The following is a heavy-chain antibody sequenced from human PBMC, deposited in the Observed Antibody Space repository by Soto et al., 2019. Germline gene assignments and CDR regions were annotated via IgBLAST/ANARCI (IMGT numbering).Heavy chain of an antibody. D-gene: IGHD2-2*01. Sequence: QVQLVQSGAEVKKPGASVKVSCKASGYTFTSYDINWVRQATGQGLEWMGWMNPNSGNTGYAQKFQGRVTMTRNTSLSTAYMELSSLRSEDTAVYSCARGPDLVLVPAATEIWFDPWCQGTLVTVSS. CDR3: ARGPDLVLVPAATEIWFDP. V-gene: IGHV1-8*01. CDR2: MNPNSGNT. CDR1: GYTFTSYD. J-gene: IGHJ5*02.